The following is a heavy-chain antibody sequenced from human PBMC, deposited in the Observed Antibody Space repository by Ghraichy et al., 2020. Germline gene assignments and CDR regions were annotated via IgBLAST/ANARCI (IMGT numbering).Heavy chain of an antibody. CDR2: ISGYNGNT. D-gene: IGHD6-19*01. Sequence: ASVKVSCKTSGYSFTSYGISWVRQAPGQGLEWMGWISGYNGNTNYAQKFQGRVTLTTDTSTSTAYMELRSLRSDDAAVYYCAKDGQFLPAEYFQHWGQGTLVCVSS. CDR3: AKDGQFLPAEYFQH. V-gene: IGHV1-18*04. CDR1: GYSFTSYG. J-gene: IGHJ1*01.